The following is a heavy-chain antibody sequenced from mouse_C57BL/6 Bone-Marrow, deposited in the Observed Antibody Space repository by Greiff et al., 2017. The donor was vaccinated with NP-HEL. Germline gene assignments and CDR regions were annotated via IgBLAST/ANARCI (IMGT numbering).Heavy chain of an antibody. D-gene: IGHD2-5*01. Sequence: EVKLVESGGGLVKPGGSLKLSCAASGFTFSSYAMSWVRQTPEKRLEWVATISDGGSYTYYPDNVKGRFTISRDNAKNNLYLQMSHLKSEDTAMYYCARDGDYSNYDWFAYWGQGTLVTVSA. J-gene: IGHJ3*01. V-gene: IGHV5-4*01. CDR2: ISDGGSYT. CDR3: ARDGDYSNYDWFAY. CDR1: GFTFSSYA.